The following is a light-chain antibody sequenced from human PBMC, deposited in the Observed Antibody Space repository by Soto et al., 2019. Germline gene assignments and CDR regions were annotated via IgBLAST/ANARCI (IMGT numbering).Light chain of an antibody. CDR2: GAS. Sequence: EIVMTQSPSTLSVSXSEGATLPXXASQSVSSNLAWYQQKPGQAPRLLIYGASTRATGIPARFSGSGSGTEFTLTISSLQSEDFAVYYCQQYNNWPWTFGQGTKVDIK. CDR3: QQYNNWPWT. V-gene: IGKV3-15*01. CDR1: QSVSSN. J-gene: IGKJ1*01.